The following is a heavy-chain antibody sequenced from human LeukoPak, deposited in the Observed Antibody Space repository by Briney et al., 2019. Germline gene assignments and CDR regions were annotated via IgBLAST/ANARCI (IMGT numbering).Heavy chain of an antibody. J-gene: IGHJ4*02. D-gene: IGHD3-10*01. V-gene: IGHV3-30*02. CDR1: GCTFSSYG. CDR2: IRYDGTNK. CDR3: AKESNFQHTGGYYYGSGSYEFDY. Sequence: PGGSLRVSCAASGCTFSSYGMHWVRQAPGKGLEWVAFIRYDGTNKYYADSVKGRFTISRDNSKNTLYLQMNSLRAEDTAVYYCAKESNFQHTGGYYYGSGSYEFDYWGQGTLVTVSS.